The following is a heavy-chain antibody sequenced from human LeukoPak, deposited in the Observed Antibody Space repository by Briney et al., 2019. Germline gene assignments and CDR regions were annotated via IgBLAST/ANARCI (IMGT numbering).Heavy chain of an antibody. V-gene: IGHV1-8*01. D-gene: IGHD3-10*01. CDR3: ARFMVRGVIGP. J-gene: IGHJ5*02. CDR2: MNPNSSNT. CDR1: GYTFANYD. Sequence: ASVKVSCKASGYTFANYDINWVRQATGQGLEWMGWMNPNSSNTGYAQKFQGRVTMTRDTSINTAYMELSSLTSEDTAVYYCARFMVRGVIGPWGQGTVVTVSP.